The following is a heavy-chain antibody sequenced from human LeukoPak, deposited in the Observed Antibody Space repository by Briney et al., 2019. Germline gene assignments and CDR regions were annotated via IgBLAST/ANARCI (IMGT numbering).Heavy chain of an antibody. V-gene: IGHV5-51*01. D-gene: IGHD2-15*01. J-gene: IGHJ4*02. CDR3: ARQGVVAAPGHFDY. CDR2: IYPGDSDT. CDR1: GYSFTSYW. Sequence: GESLKISCVGSGYSFTSYWIGWLRQMPGKGLEWMGIIYPGDSDTGYSPSFQGQVTISADKSISTAYLQWSSLKASDTAMYYCARQGVVAAPGHFDYWGQGTLVTVSS.